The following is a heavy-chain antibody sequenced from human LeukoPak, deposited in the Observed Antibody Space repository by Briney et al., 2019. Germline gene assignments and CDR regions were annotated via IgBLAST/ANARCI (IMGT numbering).Heavy chain of an antibody. J-gene: IGHJ4*02. CDR2: ITSSSSSM. D-gene: IGHD1-26*01. CDR3: ARVSGSYGDSAY. CDR1: GFTFSSYS. V-gene: IGHV3-48*04. Sequence: PGGSLRLSCAASGFTFSSYSMNWVRQAPGKGLEWISYITSSSSSMYYAGSVKGRFTISRDNAKNSLYLQMNSLRAEDTAVYYCARVSGSYGDSAYWGQGTLVTVSS.